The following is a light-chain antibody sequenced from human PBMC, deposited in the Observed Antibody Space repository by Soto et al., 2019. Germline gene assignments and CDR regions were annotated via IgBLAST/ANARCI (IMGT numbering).Light chain of an antibody. J-gene: IGKJ5*01. Sequence: DIQMTQSPSSLSASVGDRVTITCRASQGISNFLAWYQQKPGKVPKLLIFAASTLQSGVPSRFSGSGSGTDFTLTISSLQSEDVATYYCKNYNSAPLTFGQGTRLEMK. CDR3: KNYNSAPLT. CDR1: QGISNF. CDR2: AAS. V-gene: IGKV1-27*01.